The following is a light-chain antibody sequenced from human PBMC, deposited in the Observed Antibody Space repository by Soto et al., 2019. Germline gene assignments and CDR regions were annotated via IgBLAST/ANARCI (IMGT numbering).Light chain of an antibody. V-gene: IGKV3-11*01. CDR3: QQRTNWPLT. J-gene: IGKJ4*01. Sequence: EIVLTQSPATLSLSPGERATLSCRASQSVNSYVAWYQHKPGQPPRLLIYDASNRATGIPARFSGSGSGTDFTLTISSLEPEDFAVYCCQQRTNWPLTFGGGTKVEIK. CDR1: QSVNSY. CDR2: DAS.